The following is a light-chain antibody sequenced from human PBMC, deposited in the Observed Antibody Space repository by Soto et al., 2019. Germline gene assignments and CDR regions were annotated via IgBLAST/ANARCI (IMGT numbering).Light chain of an antibody. CDR2: KNN. Sequence: QSVLTQPPSASGTPGQRVTISCSGSSSNIGSNTVNWYQQLPGTAPKLLIYKNNKRPSGVPDRFSGSKSDTSASLAISGLQSEDEADYYCAAWDDSLNGRVFGGGTKVTVL. CDR1: SSNIGSNT. J-gene: IGLJ3*02. V-gene: IGLV1-44*01. CDR3: AAWDDSLNGRV.